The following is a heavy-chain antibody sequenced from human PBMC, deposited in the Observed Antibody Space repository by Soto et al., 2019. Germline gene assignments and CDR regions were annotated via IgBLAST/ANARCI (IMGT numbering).Heavy chain of an antibody. CDR3: ARGGYDILTGYYPYYYGMDV. CDR2: IIPIFGTA. CDR1: GGTFSSYA. J-gene: IGHJ6*02. Sequence: QVQLVQSGAEVKKPGSSVKVSCKASGGTFSSYAISWVRQAPGQGLEWMGGIIPIFGTANYAQKFQGRVTIPADESTSTAYMELSSLRSEDTAVYYCARGGYDILTGYYPYYYGMDVWGQGTTVTVSS. D-gene: IGHD3-9*01. V-gene: IGHV1-69*01.